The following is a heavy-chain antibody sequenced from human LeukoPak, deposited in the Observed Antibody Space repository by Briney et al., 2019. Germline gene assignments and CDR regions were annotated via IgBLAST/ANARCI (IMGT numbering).Heavy chain of an antibody. CDR3: AVSSGWYTEYFQH. D-gene: IGHD6-19*01. Sequence: GASVTVSCKASGYTFTSYDINWVRQATGQGLEWMGWMNPNSGNTGYAQKFQGRVTMTRNTSISTAYMELSSLRSEDTAVYYCAVSSGWYTEYFQHWGQGTLVTVSS. J-gene: IGHJ1*01. V-gene: IGHV1-8*01. CDR1: GYTFTSYD. CDR2: MNPNSGNT.